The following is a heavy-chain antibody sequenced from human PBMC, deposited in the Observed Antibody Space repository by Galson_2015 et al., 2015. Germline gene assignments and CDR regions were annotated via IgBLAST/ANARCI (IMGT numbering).Heavy chain of an antibody. CDR3: ARGMGGPAVAYYYYMDV. Sequence: SVKVSCKASGGTFSSYAISWVRQAPGQGLEWMGGIIPIFGTANYAQKFQGRVTITADESTSTAYMELSSLRSEDTAVYYCARGMGGPAVAYYYYMDVWGKGTTVTVSS. D-gene: IGHD2-15*01. CDR1: GGTFSSYA. J-gene: IGHJ6*03. CDR2: IIPIFGTA. V-gene: IGHV1-69*13.